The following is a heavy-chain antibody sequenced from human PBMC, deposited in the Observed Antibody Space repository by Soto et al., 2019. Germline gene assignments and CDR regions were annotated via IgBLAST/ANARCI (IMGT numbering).Heavy chain of an antibody. V-gene: IGHV3-7*03. CDR2: INQDGGEK. CDR1: GFTFNKYW. J-gene: IGHJ4*02. Sequence: EVQLVESGGGLVQPGESLRLSCAGSGFTFNKYWMKWVRQAPGKGLEWVASINQDGGEKHHVDSVKGRFTISRDNAKNSIYLQMDSLRPEDTAVYYCARWIQKRLSEDDCWGRGTQVTVSS. D-gene: IGHD5-18*01. CDR3: ARWIQKRLSEDDC.